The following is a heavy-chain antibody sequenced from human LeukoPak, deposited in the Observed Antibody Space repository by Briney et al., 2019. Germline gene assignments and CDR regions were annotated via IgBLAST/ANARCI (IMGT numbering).Heavy chain of an antibody. CDR2: IYYSGST. V-gene: IGHV4-39*02. Sequence: SETLSLTCTVSGGSISGSSYYWGWIRQPPGKGLEWIGSIYYSGSTYYNPSLKSRVTISVDTSKNQFSLKLNSVTATDAAVYYCARVDGLTYYYDSSGYYRFDYWGQGTLVTVSS. J-gene: IGHJ4*02. D-gene: IGHD3-22*01. CDR1: GGSISGSSYY. CDR3: ARVDGLTYYYDSSGYYRFDY.